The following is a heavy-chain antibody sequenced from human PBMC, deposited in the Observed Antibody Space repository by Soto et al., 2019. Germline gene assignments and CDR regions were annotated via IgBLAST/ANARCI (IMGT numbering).Heavy chain of an antibody. J-gene: IGHJ3*02. CDR1: GYTFTIYA. D-gene: IGHD3-3*01. CDR3: ARGGEEYYDFWSGYFGAFDI. V-gene: IGHV1-3*01. CDR2: INAGNGNT. Sequence: ASVKVSCKASGYTFTIYAMHWVRQAPGQRLEWMGWINAGNGNTKYSQKFQGRVTITRDTSASTAYMELSSLRSEDTAVYYCARGGEEYYDFWSGYFGAFDIWGQGTMVTVSS.